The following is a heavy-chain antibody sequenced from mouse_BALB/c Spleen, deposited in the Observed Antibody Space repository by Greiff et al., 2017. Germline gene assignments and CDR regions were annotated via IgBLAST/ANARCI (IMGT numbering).Heavy chain of an antibody. D-gene: IGHD4-1*01. J-gene: IGHJ4*01. CDR2: INPDSSTI. CDR3: ARPLGRDAMDY. V-gene: IGHV4-1*02. Sequence: EVKLVESGGGLVQPGGSLKLSCAASGFDFSRYWMSWVRQAPGKGLEWIGEINPDSSTINYTPSLKDKFIISRDNAKNTLYLQMSKVRSEDTALYYCARPLGRDAMDYWGQGTSVTVSS. CDR1: GFDFSRYW.